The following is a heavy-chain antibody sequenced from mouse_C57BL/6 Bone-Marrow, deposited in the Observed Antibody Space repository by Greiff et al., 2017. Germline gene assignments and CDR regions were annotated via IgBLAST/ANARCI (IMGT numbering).Heavy chain of an antibody. CDR3: ASFDV. Sequence: VQLQQSGAELVKPGASVKLSCTASGFTITDYYMNWVKQRTEQGLEWIGRIDPEYGDPKSAPKFQGKATITADTASNAAYLQLSSLTSENTAVYYCASFDVWGTGTTVTVSS. CDR2: IDPEYGDP. CDR1: GFTITDYY. J-gene: IGHJ1*03. V-gene: IGHV14-2*01.